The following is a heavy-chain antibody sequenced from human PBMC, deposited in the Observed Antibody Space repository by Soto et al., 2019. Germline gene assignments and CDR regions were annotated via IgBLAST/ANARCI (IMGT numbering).Heavy chain of an antibody. CDR3: AKATATGGGAFHI. Sequence: PGGSLRLSCVASGFTCSSYDMSWVRQAPGKGLEWVSTILVGGSTHYPDSVKGRFTISRDNSKNTAFLQMSSLPAGDTAVYYCAKATATGGGAFHICGQGTVVTVSS. D-gene: IGHD2-8*02. CDR1: GFTCSSYD. V-gene: IGHV3-23*01. CDR2: ILVGGST. J-gene: IGHJ3*02.